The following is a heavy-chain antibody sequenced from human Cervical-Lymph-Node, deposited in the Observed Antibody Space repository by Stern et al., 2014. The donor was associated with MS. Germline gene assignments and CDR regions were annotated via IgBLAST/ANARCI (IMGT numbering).Heavy chain of an antibody. CDR2: IYYDGSNR. D-gene: IGHD4-23*01. CDR1: GFTFSSCG. CDR3: AREGGNTAEYFQH. Sequence: VQLVESGGGVVQPGRSLRLSCAASGFTFSSCGMHWVRQAPGKGLAWLAIIYYDGSNRYYADSVKGRFTISRDNSKNTLYLQMNSLRAEDTAVYYCAREGGNTAEYFQHWGQGTLVTVSS. J-gene: IGHJ1*01. V-gene: IGHV3-33*01.